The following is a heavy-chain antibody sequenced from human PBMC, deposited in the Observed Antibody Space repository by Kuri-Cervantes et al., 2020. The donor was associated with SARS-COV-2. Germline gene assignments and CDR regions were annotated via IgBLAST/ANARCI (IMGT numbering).Heavy chain of an antibody. V-gene: IGHV3-48*04. Sequence: GESLKISCAASGFTFSSYSMNWVRQAPGKGLEWVSYISSSSSTIYYADSVKGRFTISRDNAKNSLYLQMNSLRAEDAAVYYCARELLLDYWGQGTLVTVSS. D-gene: IGHD2-21*01. CDR2: ISSSSSTI. CDR1: GFTFSSYS. CDR3: ARELLLDY. J-gene: IGHJ4*02.